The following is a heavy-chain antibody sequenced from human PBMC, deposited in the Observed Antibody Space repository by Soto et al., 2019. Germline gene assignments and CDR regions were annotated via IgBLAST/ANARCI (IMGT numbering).Heavy chain of an antibody. J-gene: IGHJ6*02. V-gene: IGHV1-2*02. CDR1: GYTFTGYY. CDR3: ARVWVVASADGMDV. D-gene: IGHD2-15*01. Sequence: ASVKVSCKASGYTFTGYYMSWVRQAPGQGLEWLGWINLKSGGTNLGQKFQGRVTMTRDTSISTAYMELSSLKSDDTALYYCARVWVVASADGMDVWGQGTTVTVS. CDR2: INLKSGGT.